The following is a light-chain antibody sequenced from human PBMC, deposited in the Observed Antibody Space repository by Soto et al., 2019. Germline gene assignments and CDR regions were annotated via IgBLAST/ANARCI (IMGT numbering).Light chain of an antibody. CDR1: SNDVGLYNL. CDR3: CSYVGSSILM. Sequence: QSALTQPASVSGSPGQSITISCTGTSNDVGLYNLVSWYQQLPGKAPKLIIYEVNERPSGISDRFSGSKSGNTASLTFFGLQDEDEADYYCCSYVGSSILMFGGGTKVTVL. CDR2: EVN. V-gene: IGLV2-23*02. J-gene: IGLJ3*02.